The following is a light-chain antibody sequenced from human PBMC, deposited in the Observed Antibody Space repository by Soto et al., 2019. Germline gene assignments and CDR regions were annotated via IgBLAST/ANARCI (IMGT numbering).Light chain of an antibody. Sequence: IQLTQSRSAQGQSVGERVTMSCRASQGISSYLAWYQQKPGKAPKLLIYAASTLQRGVPSSFSGSGSGTEFTLSISSLQPEDFSTYYCQQDYSTTQITFGQGTKVDIK. CDR2: AAS. CDR1: QGISSY. J-gene: IGKJ3*01. CDR3: QQDYSTTQIT. V-gene: IGKV1-9*01.